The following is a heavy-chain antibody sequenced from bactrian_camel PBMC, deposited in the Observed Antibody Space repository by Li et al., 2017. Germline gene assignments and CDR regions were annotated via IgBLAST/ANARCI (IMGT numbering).Heavy chain of an antibody. J-gene: IGHJ4*01. CDR3: ATGMGWTQYEYAY. Sequence: VQLVESGGDSVQARGSLKLSCVASGFRFETCTMAWYRQAPGKEREGVAAIDTGDGSTYYLNSVKGRFTISRDTAKNTLYLQLDSLKTDDTALYYCATGMGWTQYEYAYWGQGTQVTVS. CDR1: GFRFETCT. CDR2: IDTGDGST. D-gene: IGHD3*01. V-gene: IGHV3S54*01.